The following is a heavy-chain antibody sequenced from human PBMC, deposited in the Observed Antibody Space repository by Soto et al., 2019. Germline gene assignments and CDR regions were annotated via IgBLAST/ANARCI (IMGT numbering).Heavy chain of an antibody. J-gene: IGHJ6*02. V-gene: IGHV5-51*01. CDR1: GYSFTSYW. Sequence: GESLKISCKGSGYSFTSYWIGWVRQMPGKGLEWMGIIYPGDSDTRYSPSFQGQVTISADKSISTAYLQWSSLKASDTAMYYCARHPPPNPSPYYYYGMDVWGQGTTVTVSS. CDR3: ARHPPPNPSPYYYYGMDV. CDR2: IYPGDSDT.